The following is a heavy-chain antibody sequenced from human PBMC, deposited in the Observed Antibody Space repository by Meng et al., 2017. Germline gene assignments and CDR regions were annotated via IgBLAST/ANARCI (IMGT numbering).Heavy chain of an antibody. CDR3: ARGYCSGGSCYDAFAI. CDR2: ISSNGSNT. J-gene: IGHJ3*02. D-gene: IGHD2-15*01. V-gene: IGHV3-11*04. CDR1: GFTFSDYY. Sequence: GESLKISCAASGFTFSDYYMSWIRQAPGKGLEWVSYISSNGSNTYYADSVKGRFTISRDNSKNSLYLQMNSLRAEDTAVYYCARGYCSGGSCYDAFAIWGQGTMVTVSS.